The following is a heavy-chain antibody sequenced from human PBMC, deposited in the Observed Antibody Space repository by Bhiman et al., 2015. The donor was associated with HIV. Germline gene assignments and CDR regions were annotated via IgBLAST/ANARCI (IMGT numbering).Heavy chain of an antibody. Sequence: EVQLVESGGALVQSGGSLRLSCAASGFTVSSNYMSWVRQAPGKGLEWVSIIYSGDSTYYADSVKGRFTISRDNSKNTVYLQMNSLRAEDTAVYSCARAGPWASSPLPFDIWGQGTMVTVSS. J-gene: IGHJ3*02. CDR3: ARAGPWASSPLPFDI. CDR1: GFTVSSNY. V-gene: IGHV3-66*01. CDR2: IYSGDST. D-gene: IGHD2-15*01.